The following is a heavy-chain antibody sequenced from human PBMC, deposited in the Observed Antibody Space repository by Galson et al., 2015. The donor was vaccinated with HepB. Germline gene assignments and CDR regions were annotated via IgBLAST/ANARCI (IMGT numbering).Heavy chain of an antibody. CDR1: GFTFSSYA. J-gene: IGHJ3*02. Sequence: SLRLSCAASGFTFSSYAMSWVRQAPGKGLEWVSAISGSGGSTYYADSVKGRFTISRDNSKNTLYLQMNSLRAEDTAVYYCANLGPGSMIVVVDAFDIWGQGTMVTVSS. CDR3: ANLGPGSMIVVVDAFDI. V-gene: IGHV3-23*01. CDR2: ISGSGGST. D-gene: IGHD3-22*01.